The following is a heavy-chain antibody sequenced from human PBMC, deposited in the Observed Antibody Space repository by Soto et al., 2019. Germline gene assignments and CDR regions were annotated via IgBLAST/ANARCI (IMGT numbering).Heavy chain of an antibody. CDR2: ISANNGNT. D-gene: IGHD5-18*01. V-gene: IGHV1-18*01. CDR1: GYTFTSYG. Sequence: ASVKVSCKASGYTFTSYGISWVRQAPGQGLEWMGWISANNGNTKYAQNFQGRVTMTTDTSTSTAYMELRSLRVEDTAVYYCAKVGFPYSYGYLFYYWGQGTLVTVSS. J-gene: IGHJ4*02. CDR3: AKVGFPYSYGYLFYY.